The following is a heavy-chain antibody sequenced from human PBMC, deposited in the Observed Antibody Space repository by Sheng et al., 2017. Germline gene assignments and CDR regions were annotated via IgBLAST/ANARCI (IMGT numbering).Heavy chain of an antibody. V-gene: IGHV3-33*01. Sequence: QVQLVESGGGVVQPGRSLRLSCAASGFTFSSYGMHWVRQAPGKGLEWVAVIWYDGSNKYYADSVKGRFTISRDNSKNTLYLQMNSLRAEDTAVYYCARDRDGVGIAAAGTGWFDPWGQGTLVTVSS. CDR2: IWYDGSNK. CDR3: ARDRDGVGIAAAGTGWFDP. J-gene: IGHJ5*02. D-gene: IGHD6-13*01. CDR1: GFTFSSYG.